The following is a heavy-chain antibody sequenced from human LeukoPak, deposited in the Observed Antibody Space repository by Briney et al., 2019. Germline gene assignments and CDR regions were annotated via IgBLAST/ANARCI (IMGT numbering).Heavy chain of an antibody. CDR3: ARDFASSSSLDAFDI. CDR1: GGSISSGGDS. CDR2: IYLGGST. V-gene: IGHV4-30-2*01. Sequence: SETLSLTCAVSGGSISSGGDSWSWIRQPPGKGLEWIGYIYLGGSTYYNPSLKSRVTISVDTSKNQFSLKLSSVTAADTAVYYCARDFASSSSLDAFDIWGQGTMVTVSS. D-gene: IGHD6-6*01. J-gene: IGHJ3*02.